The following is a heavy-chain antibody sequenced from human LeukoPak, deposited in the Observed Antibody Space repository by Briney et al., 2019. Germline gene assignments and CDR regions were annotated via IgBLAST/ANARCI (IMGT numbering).Heavy chain of an antibody. D-gene: IGHD6-19*01. Sequence: ASVKVSCKASGYTFTSYYMHWVRQAPGQGLEWMGRINPNSGGTNYAQKFQGRVTMTRDTSISTAYMELSRLRSEDTAVYYCARTSSGWYGGGDYWGQGTLVTVSS. V-gene: IGHV1-2*06. CDR1: GYTFTSYY. J-gene: IGHJ4*02. CDR2: INPNSGGT. CDR3: ARTSSGWYGGGDY.